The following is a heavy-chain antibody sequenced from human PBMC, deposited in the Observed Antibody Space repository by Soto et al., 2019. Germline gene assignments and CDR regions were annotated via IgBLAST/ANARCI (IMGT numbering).Heavy chain of an antibody. CDR2: ISGSGGST. Sequence: EVQLLESGGGLVQPGGSLRLSCAASGFTFSSYAMSWVRQAPGKGLEWVSAISGSGGSTYCADSVKGRFTISRDNSKNTLYLQMNSLRAEDTAVYYCAKDRRFKVLRFLEWLSCFDYWGQGTLVTVSS. J-gene: IGHJ4*02. V-gene: IGHV3-23*01. CDR1: GFTFSSYA. D-gene: IGHD3-3*01. CDR3: AKDRRFKVLRFLEWLSCFDY.